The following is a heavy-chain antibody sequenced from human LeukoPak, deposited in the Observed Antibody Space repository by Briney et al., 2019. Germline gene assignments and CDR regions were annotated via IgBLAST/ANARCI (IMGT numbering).Heavy chain of an antibody. D-gene: IGHD1-1*01. CDR2: IYYSGST. J-gene: IGHJ3*02. Sequence: PSETLSLTCTVSGDSISSSSYYWGWIRQPPGKGLEWIGSIYYSGSTYYNPSLKSPVTMSVDTSKNQFSLKLSSVTAADTAVYYCARGGGDEKYKVIKRRTDSRRQGAFDIWGQGTMVTVSS. CDR1: GDSISSSSYY. CDR3: ARGGGDEKYKVIKRRTDSRRQGAFDI. V-gene: IGHV4-39*01.